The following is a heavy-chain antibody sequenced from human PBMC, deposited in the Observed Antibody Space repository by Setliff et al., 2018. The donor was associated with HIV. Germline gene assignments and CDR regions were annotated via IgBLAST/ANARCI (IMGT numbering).Heavy chain of an antibody. V-gene: IGHV4-38-2*01. CDR2: MYHTGST. Sequence: SETLSLTCAVSGYSISSGCYWGWIRQPPGKGLEWIGSMYHTGSTYYSPSLNSRFTISVDTSKNQFSLKLSSVTAADTAVYYCARAADYHDSSGYWAPPRYFDYWGQGTLVTVSS. CDR1: GYSISSGCY. CDR3: ARAADYHDSSGYWAPPRYFDY. J-gene: IGHJ4*02. D-gene: IGHD3-22*01.